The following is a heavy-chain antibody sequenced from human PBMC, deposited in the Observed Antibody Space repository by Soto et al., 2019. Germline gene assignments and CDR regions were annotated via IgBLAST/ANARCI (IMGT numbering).Heavy chain of an antibody. J-gene: IGHJ4*02. V-gene: IGHV4-39*01. CDR3: ASRCGYAFDY. D-gene: IGHD6-25*01. Sequence: QLQLQESGPGLVKPSETLSLTCTVSGGSISSYYWGWIRRPPGKGLEWIGSIYYSGSTYYNPSLKRPVTISVDTSKILFSLNLSSVTAADTAVYCCASRCGYAFDYRGQGTLVTVSS. CDR2: IYYSGST. CDR1: GGSISSYY.